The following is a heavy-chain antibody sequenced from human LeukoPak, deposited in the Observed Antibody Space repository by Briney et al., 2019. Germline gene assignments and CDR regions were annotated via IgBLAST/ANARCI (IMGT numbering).Heavy chain of an antibody. CDR3: ATTPTRAAAGNWFDP. CDR1: GGSISSDSYY. J-gene: IGHJ5*02. D-gene: IGHD6-13*01. V-gene: IGHV4-61*02. CDR2: IYTSGRT. Sequence: SETLSLTCTVSGGSISSDSYYWSWIRQPAGQGLEWIGRIYTSGRTNYNPSLKSRVTISVDTSKNQFSLRLSSVTAADTAVYYWATTPTRAAAGNWFDPWGQGTLVTVSS.